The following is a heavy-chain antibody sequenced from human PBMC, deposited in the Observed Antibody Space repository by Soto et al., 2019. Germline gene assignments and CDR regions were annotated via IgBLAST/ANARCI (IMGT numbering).Heavy chain of an antibody. J-gene: IGHJ6*02. V-gene: IGHV3-21*01. CDR1: GFTFSSYS. Sequence: EVQLVESGGGLVKPGGSLRLSCGASGFTFSSYSMNWVRQAPGKGLEWVSSISSSSSYIYYADSVKGRFTISRDNAKNSLYLLMNSLRAEDTAVYYCARDPSSNYDFWSGYYYYYYYGMDVWAKGPRSPSP. CDR2: ISSSSSYI. D-gene: IGHD3-3*01. CDR3: ARDPSSNYDFWSGYYYYYYYGMDV.